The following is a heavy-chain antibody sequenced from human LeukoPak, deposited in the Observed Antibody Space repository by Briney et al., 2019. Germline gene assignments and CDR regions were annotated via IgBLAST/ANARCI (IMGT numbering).Heavy chain of an antibody. CDR2: IWYDGSNK. V-gene: IGHV3-33*01. CDR1: GFTFSSYG. Sequence: GGSLRLSCAASGFTFSSYGMHWVRQAPGKGLEWVAVIWYDGSNKYYADSVKGRFTISRDNSKNTLYLQMNSLRAEDTAAYYCARGGIALAPWGQGTLVTVSS. D-gene: IGHD6-19*01. J-gene: IGHJ5*02. CDR3: ARGGIALAP.